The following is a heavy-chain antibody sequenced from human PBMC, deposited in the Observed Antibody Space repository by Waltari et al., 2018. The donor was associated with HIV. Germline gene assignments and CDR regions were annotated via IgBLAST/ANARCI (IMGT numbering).Heavy chain of an antibody. CDR1: EFTFSSYD. J-gene: IGHJ4*02. V-gene: IGHV3-48*03. Sequence: ASEFTFSSYDFNWVRQAPGRGLEWVSFINSKSDITYYADSVRGRFTISRDNAENTLFLQMRSLRAEDTALYYCARDRGITGLDFWGQETLVTVSS. CDR3: ARDRGITGLDF. D-gene: IGHD3-10*01. CDR2: INSKSDIT.